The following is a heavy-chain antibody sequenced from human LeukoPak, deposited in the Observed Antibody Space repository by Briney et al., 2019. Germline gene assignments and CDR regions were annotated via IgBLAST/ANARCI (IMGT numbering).Heavy chain of an antibody. CDR3: AKDRTYGDLDAFDI. V-gene: IGHV3-23*01. J-gene: IGHJ3*02. D-gene: IGHD4-17*01. CDR1: GFTFSNYA. CDR2: IVGSGASGDST. Sequence: GGSLRLSCAASGFTFSNYAMNWVRQAPGKGLEWFSAIVGSGASGDSTYYADSVKGRFTISRDNSKNTLYLQMNSLRAEDTAVYYCAKDRTYGDLDAFDIWGQGTMVTVSS.